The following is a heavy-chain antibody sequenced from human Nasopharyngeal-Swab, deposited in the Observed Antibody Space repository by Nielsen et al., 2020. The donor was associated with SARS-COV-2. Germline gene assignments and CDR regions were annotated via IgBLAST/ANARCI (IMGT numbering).Heavy chain of an antibody. D-gene: IGHD6-19*01. V-gene: IGHV3-21*01. CDR2: ISSRRSYI. CDR1: GFTFSRYS. Sequence: GGSLRLSCAASGFTFSRYSMNWVRQAPGKGLEWVSSISSRRSYIYYADSVKGRFTISRDNAKNSLYLQMNSLRAEDTAVYYCARDLTLIAVAGTGYWGQGTLVTVSS. J-gene: IGHJ4*02. CDR3: ARDLTLIAVAGTGY.